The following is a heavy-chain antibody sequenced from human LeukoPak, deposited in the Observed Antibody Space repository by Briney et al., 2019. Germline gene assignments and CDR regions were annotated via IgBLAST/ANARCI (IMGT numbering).Heavy chain of an antibody. CDR2: INPNSGGT. CDR3: ARTPKSETYYYDSSGYSPFDY. D-gene: IGHD3-22*01. Sequence: GASVKVSCKASGYTFTGYYMHWVRQAPGQGLEWMGRINPNSGGTNYAQKFQGRVTMTRDTSISTAYMELSSLRSEDTAVYYCARTPKSETYYYDSSGYSPFDYWGQGTLVTVSS. CDR1: GYTFTGYY. J-gene: IGHJ4*02. V-gene: IGHV1-2*06.